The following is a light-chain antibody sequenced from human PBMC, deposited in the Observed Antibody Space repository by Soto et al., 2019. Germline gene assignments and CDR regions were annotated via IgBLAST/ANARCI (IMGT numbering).Light chain of an antibody. Sequence: IQLTQSPSSLSASVGETVTITCRASQDIDNSLNWYQHQPGKAPKLLIYAVSFLETGVPSRFSVRGSGAVFSLTINSLQADDFATYYCQQHDGRPTMTFGQGTRLDIK. CDR2: AVS. V-gene: IGKV1-33*01. J-gene: IGKJ5*01. CDR3: QQHDGRPTMT. CDR1: QDIDNS.